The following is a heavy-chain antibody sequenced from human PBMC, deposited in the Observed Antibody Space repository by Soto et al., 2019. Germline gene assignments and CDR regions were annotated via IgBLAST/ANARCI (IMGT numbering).Heavy chain of an antibody. CDR3: ATYGSGSYYDYYYMDV. Sequence: ASVKVSCKASGYTFTSYDINWVRRATGQGLEWMGWMNPNSGNTGYAQKFQGRVTMTRNTSISTAYMELSSLRSEDTAVYYCATYGSGSYYDYYYMDVWGKGTTVTVSS. J-gene: IGHJ6*03. CDR2: MNPNSGNT. CDR1: GYTFTSYD. D-gene: IGHD3-10*01. V-gene: IGHV1-8*01.